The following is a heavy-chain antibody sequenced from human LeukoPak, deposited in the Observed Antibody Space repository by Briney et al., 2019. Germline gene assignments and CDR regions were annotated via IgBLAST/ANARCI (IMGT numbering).Heavy chain of an antibody. CDR3: ARGGSGWYTHFDY. CDR2: FYSGGST. V-gene: IGHV3-53*01. J-gene: IGHJ4*02. D-gene: IGHD6-19*01. Sequence: PGGSLRLSCVASGFSFSTYWMSWVRQAPGKGLEWVSVFYSGGSTYYADSVKGRFTISRDNSKNTLYLQMNSLRAEDTAVYYCARGGSGWYTHFDYWGQGTLVTVSS. CDR1: GFSFSTYW.